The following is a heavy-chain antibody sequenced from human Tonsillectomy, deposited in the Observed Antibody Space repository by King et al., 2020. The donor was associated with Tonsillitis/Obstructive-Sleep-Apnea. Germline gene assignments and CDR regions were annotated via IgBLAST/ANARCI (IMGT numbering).Heavy chain of an antibody. CDR2: ISAQNGKT. V-gene: IGHV1-18*01. D-gene: IGHD4-17*01. J-gene: IGHJ6*03. CDR3: ARVTTGPSYYYMDV. Sequence: QLVQSGAEVKKPGASVKVSCKASGYTLTSYGISWVRQAPGQGLEWMGWISAQNGKTNYAQKFQGRVTMTTDTSTITAYMELRSLRSDDTAVYYCARVTTGPSYYYMDVWGEGTTVAVSS. CDR1: GYTLTSYG.